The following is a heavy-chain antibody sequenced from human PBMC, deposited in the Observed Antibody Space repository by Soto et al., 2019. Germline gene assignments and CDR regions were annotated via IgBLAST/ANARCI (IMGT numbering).Heavy chain of an antibody. V-gene: IGHV1-69*01. D-gene: IGHD6-13*01. CDR2: IIPIFGTA. J-gene: IGHJ6*02. CDR3: ARESGIAAAGTEYYGMDV. Sequence: QVQLVQSGAEVKKPGSSVKVSCKASGGTFSSYAISWVRQAPVQGLEWMGGIIPIFGTANYAQKFQGRVTITADESTSTAYMELSSLRSEDTAVYYCARESGIAAAGTEYYGMDVWGQGTTVTVSS. CDR1: GGTFSSYA.